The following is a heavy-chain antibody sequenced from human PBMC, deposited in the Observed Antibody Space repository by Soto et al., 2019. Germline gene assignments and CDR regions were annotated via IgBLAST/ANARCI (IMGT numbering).Heavy chain of an antibody. J-gene: IGHJ6*02. CDR3: ARGISRKGYCGGDCYSRYYYGMDV. CDR2: MNPNSGNT. V-gene: IGHV1-8*01. CDR1: GYTFTSYD. D-gene: IGHD2-21*02. Sequence: ASVKVSCKASGYTFTSYDINWVRQATGQGLEWMGWMNPNSGNTGYAQKFQGIVTMTRNTSISTAYMELSSLRSEDTAVYYCARGISRKGYCGGDCYSRYYYGMDVWGQGTTVTVSS.